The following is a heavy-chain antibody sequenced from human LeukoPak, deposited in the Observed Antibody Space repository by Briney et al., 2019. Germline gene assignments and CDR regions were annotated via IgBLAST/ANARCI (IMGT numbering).Heavy chain of an antibody. CDR2: IYYSGST. J-gene: IGHJ3*02. V-gene: IGHV4-59*01. Sequence: SETLSLTCTGSGGSISSYYWSWIRQPPGKGLEWIGYIYYSGSTKYKPSLKSRVTISVDTSKNQFSLKLSSVTAADTAVYYCGRGRFLDAFDIWGQGTMVTVSS. CDR1: GGSISSYY. CDR3: GRGRFLDAFDI. D-gene: IGHD3-3*01.